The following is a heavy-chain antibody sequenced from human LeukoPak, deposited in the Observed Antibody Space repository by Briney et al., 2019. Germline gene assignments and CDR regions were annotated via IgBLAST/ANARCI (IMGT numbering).Heavy chain of an antibody. CDR3: AKLRKPSPNNMVRGPPDAFDI. J-gene: IGHJ3*02. CDR1: GFTVSSNY. D-gene: IGHD3-10*01. CDR2: IYSGGST. V-gene: IGHV3-66*04. Sequence: PGGSLRLSCAASGFTVSSNYMSWVRQAPGKGLEWVSVIYSGGSTYYADSVKGRFTISRDNSKNTLYLQMNSLRAEDTAVYYCAKLRKPSPNNMVRGPPDAFDIWGQGTMVTVSS.